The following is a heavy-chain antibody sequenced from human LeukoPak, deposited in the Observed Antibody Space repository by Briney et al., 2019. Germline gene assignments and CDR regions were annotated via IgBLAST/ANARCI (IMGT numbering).Heavy chain of an antibody. CDR1: GYTLTDYY. Sequence: ASVKVSCKASGYTLTDYYMHWVRQAPGQGLEWMGWINPNSGGTNYAQKFQGRVTMTEDTSTDTAYMELSSLRSEDTAVYYCATPTPWNDGFSWGQGTLVTVSS. V-gene: IGHV1-2*02. CDR3: ATPTPWNDGFS. D-gene: IGHD1-1*01. J-gene: IGHJ4*02. CDR2: INPNSGGT.